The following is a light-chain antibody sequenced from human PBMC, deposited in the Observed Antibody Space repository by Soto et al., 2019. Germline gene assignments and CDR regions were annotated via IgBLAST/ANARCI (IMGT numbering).Light chain of an antibody. CDR2: RNN. J-gene: IGLJ2*01. Sequence: QAVVTQPPSASGTPGQRVTISCSGSTSNIEKFYVYWYQQVPGTAPKLLIYRNNQRPSGVPDRVAGSKSGTSASLAISGLRSEDEAEYYCAAWDDSLRGVIFGGGTKVTVL. V-gene: IGLV1-47*01. CDR3: AAWDDSLRGVI. CDR1: TSNIEKFY.